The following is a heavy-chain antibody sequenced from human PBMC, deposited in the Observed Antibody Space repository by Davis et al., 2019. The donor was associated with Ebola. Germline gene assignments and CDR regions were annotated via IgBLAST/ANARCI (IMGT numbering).Heavy chain of an antibody. D-gene: IGHD3-22*01. Sequence: HTGGSLRLSCAASGFTFSSYWMHWVRQAPGKGLVWVSRIKSDGSSTSYADSVKGRFTISRDNAKNTLYLQMSSLRAEDTAEYYCARGYDSSGYSSFDYWGQGTLVTVSS. CDR1: GFTFSSYW. CDR2: IKSDGSST. CDR3: ARGYDSSGYSSFDY. V-gene: IGHV3-74*01. J-gene: IGHJ4*02.